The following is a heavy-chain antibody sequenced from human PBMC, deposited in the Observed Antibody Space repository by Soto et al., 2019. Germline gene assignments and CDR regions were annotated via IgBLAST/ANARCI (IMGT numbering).Heavy chain of an antibody. CDR2: INPSGGST. Sequence: ASVKVSCKASGGTFSSYAISWVRQAPGQGLEWMGIINPSGGSTSYAQKFQGRVTMTRDTSTSTVYMELSSLRSEDTAVYYCASSGYGDLNWFDPWGQGTLVTVSS. V-gene: IGHV1-46*03. D-gene: IGHD4-17*01. CDR3: ASSGYGDLNWFDP. J-gene: IGHJ5*02. CDR1: GGTFSSYA.